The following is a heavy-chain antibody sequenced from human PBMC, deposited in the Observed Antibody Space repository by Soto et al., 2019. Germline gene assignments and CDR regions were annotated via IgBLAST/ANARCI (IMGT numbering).Heavy chain of an antibody. D-gene: IGHD3-3*01. CDR1: GGTFSSYA. CDR2: IIPIFGTA. CDR3: ALNYDYYYYGMDV. V-gene: IGHV1-69*06. J-gene: IGHJ6*02. Sequence: SVKVSCKASGGTFSSYAISWARQAPGQGLEWMGGIIPIFGTANYAQKFQGRVTITADKSTSTAYMELSSLRSEDTAVYYCALNYDYYYYGMDVWGQGTTVTVSS.